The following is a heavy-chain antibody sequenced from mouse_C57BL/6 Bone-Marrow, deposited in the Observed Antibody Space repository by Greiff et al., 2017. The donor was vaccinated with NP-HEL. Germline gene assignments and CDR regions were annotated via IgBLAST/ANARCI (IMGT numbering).Heavy chain of an antibody. CDR3: TTYSNYAMDY. J-gene: IGHJ4*01. CDR1: GFNIKDDY. D-gene: IGHD2-5*01. CDR2: IDPENGDT. Sequence: EVQLVESGAELVRPGASVKLSCTASGFNIKDDYMHWVKQRPEQGLEWIGWIDPENGDTEYASKFQGKATITADTSSNTAYLQLSSLTSEDTAVYYCTTYSNYAMDYWGQGTSVTVSS. V-gene: IGHV14-4*01.